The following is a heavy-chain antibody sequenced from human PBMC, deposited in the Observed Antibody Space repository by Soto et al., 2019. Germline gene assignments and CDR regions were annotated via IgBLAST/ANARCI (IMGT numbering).Heavy chain of an antibody. CDR2: IDPSDSYT. CDR3: VNGGSGWYSRYYGMDV. D-gene: IGHD6-19*01. V-gene: IGHV5-10-1*01. CDR1: GYSFTSYW. Sequence: PGESLKISCKGSGYSFTSYWISWVRQMPGKGLEWMGRIDPSDSYTNYSPSFQGHVTISADKSISTAYLQWSSLKASDTAMYYCVNGGSGWYSRYYGMDVWGQGTTVTVSS. J-gene: IGHJ6*02.